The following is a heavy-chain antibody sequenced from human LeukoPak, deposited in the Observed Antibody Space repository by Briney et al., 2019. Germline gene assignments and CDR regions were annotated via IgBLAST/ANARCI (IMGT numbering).Heavy chain of an antibody. V-gene: IGHV1-8*01. CDR2: MNPNSGNT. CDR3: AFSGSWYGQNWFDP. D-gene: IGHD6-13*01. Sequence: ASVKVSCKASGYTFTSYGINWVRQATGQGLEWMGWMNPNSGNTDYAQKFQGRVTMTRNTSISTAYMELSSLRSDDTAVYYCAFSGSWYGQNWFDPWGQGTLVTVSS. CDR1: GYTFTSYG. J-gene: IGHJ5*02.